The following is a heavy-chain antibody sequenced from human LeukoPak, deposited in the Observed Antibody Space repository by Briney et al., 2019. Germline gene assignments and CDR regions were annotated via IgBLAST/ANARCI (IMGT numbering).Heavy chain of an antibody. CDR3: AVGGYQDDYYYYYGMDV. CDR2: IYYSGST. CDR1: VGSISSYY. V-gene: IGHV4-59*01. J-gene: IGHJ6*02. D-gene: IGHD2-2*01. Sequence: SETLSLTCTFSVGSISSYYWSWIRQPPGKGLEWIGYIYYSGSTNYNPSLKSRVTISVDTSKNQFSLKLSSVTAADTAVYYCAVGGYQDDYYYYYGMDVWGQGTTVTVSS.